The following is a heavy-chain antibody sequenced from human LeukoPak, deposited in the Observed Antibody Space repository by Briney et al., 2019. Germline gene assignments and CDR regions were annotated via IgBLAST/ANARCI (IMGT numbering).Heavy chain of an antibody. CDR2: ISSSGSTI. CDR1: GFTFSSYE. J-gene: IGHJ6*02. V-gene: IGHV3-48*03. Sequence: QAGGSLRLSCAASGFTFSSYEMNWVRQAPGKGLEWVSYISSSGSTIYYADSVKGRFTISRDNAKNSLYLQMNSLRAEDTAVYYCARGPYYYDSSGYYHYYYGMDVWGQGTTVTVSS. D-gene: IGHD3-22*01. CDR3: ARGPYYYDSSGYYHYYYGMDV.